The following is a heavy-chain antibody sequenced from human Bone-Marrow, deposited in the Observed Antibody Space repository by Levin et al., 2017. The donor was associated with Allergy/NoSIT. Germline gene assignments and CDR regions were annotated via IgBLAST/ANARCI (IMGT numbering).Heavy chain of an antibody. Sequence: SETLSLTCTVSGGSISSYYWSWIRQPPGKGLEWIGYIYYSGSTNYNPSLKSRVTISVDTSKNQFSLKLSSVTAADTAVYYCASTMVRGVIDYWGQGTLVTVSS. D-gene: IGHD3-10*01. V-gene: IGHV4-59*08. J-gene: IGHJ4*02. CDR2: IYYSGST. CDR3: ASTMVRGVIDY. CDR1: GGSISSYY.